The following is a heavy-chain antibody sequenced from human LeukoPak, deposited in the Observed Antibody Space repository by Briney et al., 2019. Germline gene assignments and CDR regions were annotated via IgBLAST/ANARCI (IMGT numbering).Heavy chain of an antibody. V-gene: IGHV3-21*04. CDR1: GFTFSSYS. CDR3: AKGSGSGWLDY. CDR2: ISSSSIYI. J-gene: IGHJ4*02. Sequence: GGSLRLSCAASGFTFSSYSMNWVRQAPGKGLEWVSSISSSSIYIYYADSVKGRFTISRDNARNSLYLQMNSLRAEDTAVYYCAKGSGSGWLDYWGQGTLVTVSS. D-gene: IGHD3-22*01.